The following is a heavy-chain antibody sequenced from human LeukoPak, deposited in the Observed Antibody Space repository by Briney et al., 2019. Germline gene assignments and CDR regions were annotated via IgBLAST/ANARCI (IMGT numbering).Heavy chain of an antibody. J-gene: IGHJ4*02. V-gene: IGHV3-7*01. Sequence: GGSLRLSCAASGFSFNTYWMSWVRQAPGKGLEWVANTKPDGSEKYYVDSVRGRFTISRDNAKSLLFLQMSNLRAEDTAIYYCATVGYNSARDSWGQGTLVTVSS. CDR3: ATVGYNSARDS. D-gene: IGHD5-12*01. CDR2: TKPDGSEK. CDR1: GFSFNTYW.